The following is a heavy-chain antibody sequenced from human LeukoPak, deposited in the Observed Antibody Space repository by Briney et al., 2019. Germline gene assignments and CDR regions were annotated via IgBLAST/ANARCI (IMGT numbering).Heavy chain of an antibody. V-gene: IGHV3-21*01. D-gene: IGHD6-13*01. CDR2: ISSSSSYI. J-gene: IGHJ4*02. CDR3: ARDWGNQYSSSWYYFDY. CDR1: GFTFSSYS. Sequence: GSLRLSCAASGFTFSSYSMNWVRQAPGKGLEWVSSISSSSSYIYYADSVKGRFTISRDNAKNSLYLQMNSLRAEDTAVYYCARDWGNQYSSSWYYFDYWGQGTLVTVSS.